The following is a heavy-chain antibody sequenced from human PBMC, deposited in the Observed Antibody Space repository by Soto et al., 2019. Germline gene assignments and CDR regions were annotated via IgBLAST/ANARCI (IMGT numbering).Heavy chain of an antibody. CDR3: VRGGARWPGYFDS. Sequence: SETLSLTCSVSGGSISGDYYWSWIRQSPEKGLEWIGYIYYSGSSYSNPALQSRLSMSLDTSKNQFSLKLRSVTAADTAVYYCVRGGARWPGYFDSWGKGALVTVSS. CDR1: GGSISGDYY. D-gene: IGHD3-16*01. CDR2: IYYSGSS. V-gene: IGHV4-30-4*08. J-gene: IGHJ4*02.